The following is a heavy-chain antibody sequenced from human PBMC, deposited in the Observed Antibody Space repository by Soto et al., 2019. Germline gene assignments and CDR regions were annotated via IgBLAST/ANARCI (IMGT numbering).Heavy chain of an antibody. CDR2: IYYSGST. D-gene: IGHD6-19*01. J-gene: IGHJ4*02. CDR1: GGSISSGGYY. Sequence: QVQLQESGPGLVKPSQTLSLTCTVSGGSISSGGYYWSWIRQHPGKGLEWIGYIYYSGSTYYNPSLKSRVTISVDTSKNQFSLKLSSVTAADTAVYYCARVVFGQWLNYYFDYWGQGTLVTVSS. V-gene: IGHV4-31*03. CDR3: ARVVFGQWLNYYFDY.